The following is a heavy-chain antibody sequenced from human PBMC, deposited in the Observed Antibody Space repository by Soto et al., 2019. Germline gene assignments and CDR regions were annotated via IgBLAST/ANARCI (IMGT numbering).Heavy chain of an antibody. D-gene: IGHD3-9*01. V-gene: IGHV4-34*01. Sequence: SETLSLTCAVYGGSFSGYYWSWIRQPPGKGLEWIGEINHSGSTNYNPSLKSRVTISVDTSKNQFSLKLSSVTAADTAVYYCARGRVVLRYFEWLLTPGMDVWGQGTTVTVSS. CDR2: INHSGST. CDR1: GGSFSGYY. CDR3: ARGRVVLRYFEWLLTPGMDV. J-gene: IGHJ6*02.